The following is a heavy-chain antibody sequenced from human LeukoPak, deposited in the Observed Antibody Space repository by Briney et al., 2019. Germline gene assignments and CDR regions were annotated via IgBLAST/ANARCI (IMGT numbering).Heavy chain of an antibody. CDR3: ARFDYYGSGSYSYYGMDV. D-gene: IGHD3-10*01. CDR2: IHPGDSDT. CDR1: GYSFTSYW. Sequence: GESLKISCKGSGYSFTSYWIGWVRQMPGKGLEWMGIIHPGDSDTRYSPSFQGQVTISADKSISTAYLQWSSLKASDTAMYYCARFDYYGSGSYSYYGMDVWGQGTTVTVSS. V-gene: IGHV5-51*01. J-gene: IGHJ6*02.